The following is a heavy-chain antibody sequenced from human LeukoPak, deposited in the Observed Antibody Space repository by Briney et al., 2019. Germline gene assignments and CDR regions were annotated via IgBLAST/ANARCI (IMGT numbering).Heavy chain of an antibody. Sequence: ASVKVSCKASGYTFTSYGISGVRQAPGQGLEWMGWISAYNGNTNYAQKLQGRVTMTTDTSTSTAYMELRSLRSDDTAVYYCATKQWLVPFAYWGQGTLVTVSS. CDR1: GYTFTSYG. CDR3: ATKQWLVPFAY. D-gene: IGHD6-19*01. CDR2: ISAYNGNT. V-gene: IGHV1-18*01. J-gene: IGHJ4*02.